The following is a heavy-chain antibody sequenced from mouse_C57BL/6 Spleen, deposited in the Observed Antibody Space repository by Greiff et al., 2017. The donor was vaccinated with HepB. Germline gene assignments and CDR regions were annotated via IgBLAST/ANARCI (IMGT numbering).Heavy chain of an antibody. V-gene: IGHV1-81*01. J-gene: IGHJ2*01. D-gene: IGHD1-1*01. CDR3: ARGDGPFDY. CDR2: IYPRSGNT. CDR1: GYTFTSYG. Sequence: QVQLQQSGAELARPGASVKLSCKASGYTFTSYGISWVKQRTGQGLEWIGEIYPRSGNTYYNEKFKGKATRTADKSSSTAYMELRSLTSEDSAVYFCARGDGPFDYWGQGTTLTVSS.